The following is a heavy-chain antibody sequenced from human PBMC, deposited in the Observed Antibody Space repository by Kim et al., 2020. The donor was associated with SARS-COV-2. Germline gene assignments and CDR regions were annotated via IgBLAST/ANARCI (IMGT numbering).Heavy chain of an antibody. J-gene: IGHJ4*02. Sequence: SETLSLTCGVFGGSLSGNYWSWIRQTPGKGLEWIGEVNHSGFTNYNPALKRRVTVSVDPSKNQFSLKLAPVTATDTAVYYCARRNSDGYVYFDFWGQGTRVTVSS. CDR1: GGSLSGNY. CDR3: ARRNSDGYVYFDF. D-gene: IGHD3-16*01. V-gene: IGHV4-34*01. CDR2: VNHSGFT.